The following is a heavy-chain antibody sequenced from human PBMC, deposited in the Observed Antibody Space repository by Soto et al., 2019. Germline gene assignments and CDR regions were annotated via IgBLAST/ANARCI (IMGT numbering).Heavy chain of an antibody. CDR3: ARDQEPSTLYYDYYYMDV. CDR1: GYTFTSYY. V-gene: IGHV1-46*03. J-gene: IGHJ6*03. Sequence: QVQLVQSGAEVKKPGASVTVSCTASGYTFTSYYIHWVRQAPGQGLEWMGIINPSGGSTSYAQQFQGRVTMTMDTSTGTVYMEVSGLRSEDTAVYYCARDQEPSTLYYDYYYMDVLGKGTTVTVSS. CDR2: INPSGGST.